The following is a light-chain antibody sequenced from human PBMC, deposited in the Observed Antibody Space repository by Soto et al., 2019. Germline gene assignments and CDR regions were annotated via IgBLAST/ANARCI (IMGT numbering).Light chain of an antibody. CDR1: SSDVGGYYY. CDR2: QVS. J-gene: IGLJ1*01. Sequence: QPVLTQPASVSGSPGQPITISCTGTSSDVGGYYYVSWYQHHPGKAPKLMIYQVSNRPSGVSNRFSGSKSGNTASLTISGLQAEDEADYYCSSYTSSNTFYVFGTGTKLTVL. CDR3: SSYTSSNTFYV. V-gene: IGLV2-14*01.